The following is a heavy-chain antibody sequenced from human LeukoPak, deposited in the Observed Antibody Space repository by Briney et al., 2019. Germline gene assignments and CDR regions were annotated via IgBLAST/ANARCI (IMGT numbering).Heavy chain of an antibody. J-gene: IGHJ4*02. CDR3: AREDAVGAISFDY. Sequence: ASVKVSCKASGYTFTSYGVSWVRQAPGQRLEWMGWINAGNGNTKYSQTFQGRVTVARDTSASTAYMELSSLRSEDTAVYYCAREDAVGAISFDYWGQGTLVTVSS. D-gene: IGHD1-26*01. V-gene: IGHV1-3*01. CDR1: GYTFTSYG. CDR2: INAGNGNT.